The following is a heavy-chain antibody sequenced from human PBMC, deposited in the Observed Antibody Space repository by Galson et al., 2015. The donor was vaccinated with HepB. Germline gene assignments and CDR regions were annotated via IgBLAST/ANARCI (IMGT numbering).Heavy chain of an antibody. CDR3: ARDAIASPANPVEY. Sequence: AVKDSCKASGGTFNTYTLSWVRQAPGVGLEWMGGPTPIFGTAKYSEKFQSRVTITADESTSTAYMELSSIRSEDTAVYYCARDAIASPANPVEYWGQGTHVTVSS. D-gene: IGHD3-3*02. J-gene: IGHJ4*02. CDR2: PTPIFGTA. CDR1: GGTFNTYT. V-gene: IGHV1-69*13.